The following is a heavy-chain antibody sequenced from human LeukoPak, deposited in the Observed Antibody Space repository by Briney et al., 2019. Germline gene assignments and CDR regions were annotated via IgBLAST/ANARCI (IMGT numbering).Heavy chain of an antibody. J-gene: IGHJ4*02. CDR3: ARHATRMGLWFGELGN. CDR2: IYYRGNT. D-gene: IGHD3-10*01. Sequence: SETLSLTCIVSGDSVSSSSYYWGWIRQPPGKGLEWIGSIYYRGNTYYNPSLESRVIVSVDTPENQISLKMRSVTAADTAVYYCARHATRMGLWFGELGNWGQGTQVTVSS. V-gene: IGHV4-39*01. CDR1: GDSVSSSSYY.